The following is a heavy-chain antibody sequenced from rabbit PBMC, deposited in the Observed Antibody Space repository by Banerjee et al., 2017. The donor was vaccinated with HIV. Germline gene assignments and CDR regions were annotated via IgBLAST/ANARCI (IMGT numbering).Heavy chain of an antibody. V-gene: IGHV1S45*01. D-gene: IGHD2-1*01. CDR3: AREESDGGGHLKL. Sequence: QEQLEESGGGLVKPEGSLKLSCTVSGFTLSSYVMCWVRQAPGKGLEWIACINTSSGNTVYATWAKGRFTISRTSSTTVALQMTSLTAADTATYFCAREESDGGGHLKLWGPGTLVTVS. CDR1: GFTLSSYV. CDR2: INTSSGNT. J-gene: IGHJ4*01.